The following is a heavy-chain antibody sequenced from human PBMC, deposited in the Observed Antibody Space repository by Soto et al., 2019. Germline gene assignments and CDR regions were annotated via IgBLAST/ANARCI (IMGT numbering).Heavy chain of an antibody. J-gene: IGHJ4*02. CDR1: RFTFISYG. CDR2: ISDDGDST. CDR3: ATRSGYQEAAYLDY. D-gene: IGHD5-12*01. Sequence: GGSLRLSCAVSRFTFISYGMNWVRQAPGKGLEWVSSISDDGDSTYYADSVKGRFTISRDNSKNTLYLQMNSLRAEDTAVYYCATRSGYQEAAYLDYWGQGT. V-gene: IGHV3-23*01.